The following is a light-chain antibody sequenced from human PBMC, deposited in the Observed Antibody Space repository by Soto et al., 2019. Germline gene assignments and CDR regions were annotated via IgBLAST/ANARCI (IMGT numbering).Light chain of an antibody. CDR2: GAS. V-gene: IGKV3-20*01. CDR1: QSVSSSY. CDR3: KQYVSSYT. Sequence: ENVLTQSPGTLSVSPGERVTLSCRASQSVSSSYLAWYQQKSGQAPRLPVYGASIRAIGIPDSFSGSGSGTDFTLTISGLDPEDFAVYYCKQYVSSYTLGQGTKLEIK. J-gene: IGKJ2*01.